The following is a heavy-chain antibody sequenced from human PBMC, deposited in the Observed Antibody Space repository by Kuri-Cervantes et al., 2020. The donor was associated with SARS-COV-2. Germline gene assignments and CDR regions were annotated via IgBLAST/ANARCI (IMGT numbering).Heavy chain of an antibody. CDR1: GYSISSGYY. J-gene: IGHJ4*02. V-gene: IGHV4-38-2*01. CDR3: ARLPIYFGAHYFDY. CDR2: IYHSGST. D-gene: IGHD3-3*01. Sequence: GSLRLSCAVSGYSISSGYYWGWIRQPPGKGLEWIGSIYHSGSTYYNPSLKSRVTISVDTSKNQFSLKLSSVTAADTAVYYCARLPIYFGAHYFDYWGQGTLVTDSS.